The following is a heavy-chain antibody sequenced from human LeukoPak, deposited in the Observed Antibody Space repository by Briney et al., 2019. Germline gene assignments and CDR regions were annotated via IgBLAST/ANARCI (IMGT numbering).Heavy chain of an antibody. CDR1: GGSFSGYY. Sequence: SETLSLTCAVYGGSFSGYYWSWIRQPPGKGLEWIGYIYHSGSTNYNPSLKSRVTISVDTSKNQFSLKLSSVTAADTAVYYCARGDYYYGMDVWGQGATVTVSS. J-gene: IGHJ6*02. CDR3: ARGDYYYGMDV. CDR2: IYHSGST. V-gene: IGHV4-59*01.